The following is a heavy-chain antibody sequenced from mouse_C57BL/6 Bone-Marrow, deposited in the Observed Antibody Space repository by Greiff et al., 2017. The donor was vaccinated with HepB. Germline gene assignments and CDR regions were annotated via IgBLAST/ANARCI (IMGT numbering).Heavy chain of an antibody. CDR1: GYTFTNYW. V-gene: IGHV1-63*01. Sequence: QVTLKVSGAELVRPGTSVKMSCKASGYTFTNYWIGWAKQRPGHGLEWIGDIYPGGGYTNYNEKFKGKATLTADKSSSTAYMQCSSLTSEDSAIYYCARIVGSRDFDVGGTGTTTTVSA. D-gene: IGHD1-1*01. CDR2: IYPGGGYT. J-gene: IGHJ1*03. CDR3: ARIVGSRDFDV.